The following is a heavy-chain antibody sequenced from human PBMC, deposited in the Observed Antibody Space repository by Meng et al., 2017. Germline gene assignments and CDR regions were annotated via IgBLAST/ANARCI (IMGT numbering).Heavy chain of an antibody. Sequence: ASVKVSCKASGYTFTSYGISWVRQAPGQWLEWMGWISAYNGNTNYAQKLQGRVTMTTDTSTSTAYMELRSLRSDDTAVYYCAREFVDYYDSSGPGGIDYWGQGTLVTVSS. J-gene: IGHJ4*02. D-gene: IGHD3-22*01. CDR3: AREFVDYYDSSGPGGIDY. CDR1: GYTFTSYG. CDR2: ISAYNGNT. V-gene: IGHV1-18*01.